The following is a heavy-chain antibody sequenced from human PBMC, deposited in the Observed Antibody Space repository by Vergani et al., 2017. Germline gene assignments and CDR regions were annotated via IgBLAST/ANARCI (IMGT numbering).Heavy chain of an antibody. J-gene: IGHJ4*02. Sequence: QVQLVQSGAEVKKPGASVKVSCKASGYTFTSYAMHWVRQAPGQRLEWMGWINAGNGNTKYSQKFQGRVTITRDTSASTAYMELSSLRSEDTAVYYCARDLVFSASLDYWGQGTLVTVSS. CDR1: GYTFTSYA. CDR2: INAGNGNT. D-gene: IGHD5/OR15-5a*01. CDR3: ARDLVFSASLDY. V-gene: IGHV1-3*01.